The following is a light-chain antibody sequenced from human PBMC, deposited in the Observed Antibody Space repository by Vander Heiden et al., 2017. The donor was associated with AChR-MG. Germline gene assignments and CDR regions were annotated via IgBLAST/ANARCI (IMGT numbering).Light chain of an antibody. Sequence: SYELTQPPSVSVSPGQTASITCSGDKLGDKYTCWYQQKPGQSPVLVIYQDNKRPSGIPERFSGSNSGNTATLTISGTQAMDEADYYCQAWDSGTVVFGGGTKL. V-gene: IGLV3-1*01. CDR2: QDN. CDR1: KLGDKY. J-gene: IGLJ2*01. CDR3: QAWDSGTVV.